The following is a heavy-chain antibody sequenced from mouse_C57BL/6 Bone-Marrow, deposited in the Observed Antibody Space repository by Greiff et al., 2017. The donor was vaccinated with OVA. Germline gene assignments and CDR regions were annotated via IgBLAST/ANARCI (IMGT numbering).Heavy chain of an antibody. CDR3: AYPPYECWYFDV. D-gene: IGHD2-3*01. CDR1: GYAFSSSW. CDR2: IYPGDGDT. J-gene: IGHJ1*03. Sequence: QVQLQQSGPELVKPGASVKISCKASGYAFSSSWMNWVKQRPGKGLEWIGRIYPGDGDTNYNGKFKGKATLTADKSSSTAYMQLSSLTSEDSAVYFCAYPPYECWYFDVGGTGTTVTVSS. V-gene: IGHV1-82*01.